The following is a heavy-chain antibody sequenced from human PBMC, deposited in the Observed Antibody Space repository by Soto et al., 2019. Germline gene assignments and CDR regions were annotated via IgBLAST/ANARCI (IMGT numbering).Heavy chain of an antibody. CDR3: ATDYDILTGYYMGPDYYYYMDV. V-gene: IGHV3-23*01. D-gene: IGHD3-9*01. CDR1: GFTFSSYA. Sequence: GGSLRLSCAASGFTFSSYAMSWVRQAPGKGLEWVSAISGSGGSTYYADSVKGRFTISRDNSKNTLYLQMNSLRAEDTAVYYCATDYDILTGYYMGPDYYYYMDVWGKGTTVTVSS. J-gene: IGHJ6*03. CDR2: ISGSGGST.